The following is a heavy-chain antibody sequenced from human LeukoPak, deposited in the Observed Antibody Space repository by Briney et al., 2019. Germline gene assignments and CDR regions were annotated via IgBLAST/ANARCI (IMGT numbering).Heavy chain of an antibody. V-gene: IGHV1-46*01. CDR1: GYTFISYY. CDR3: ARDAAYCGGDCYFPNY. J-gene: IGHJ4*02. CDR2: INPSGGST. Sequence: ASVKVSCKASGYTFISYYMHWVRQAPGQGLEWMGIINPSGGSTSYAQKFQGRVTMTRDTSTSTVYMELSSLRSEDTAVYCCARDAAYCGGDCYFPNYWGQGTLVTVSS. D-gene: IGHD2-21*02.